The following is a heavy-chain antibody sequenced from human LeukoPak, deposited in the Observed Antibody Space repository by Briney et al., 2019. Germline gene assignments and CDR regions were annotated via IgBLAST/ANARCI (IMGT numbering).Heavy chain of an antibody. CDR1: GGSISSGGYY. CDR3: ARVGGYSSSWFPYNWFDP. CDR2: IYDSGST. Sequence: PSETLSLTCTVSGGSISSGGYYWSWIRQHPGKGLEWIGYIYDSGSTYSNPSLKSRVTISVDTCKNQFSLKLSSVTAADTAVYYCARVGGYSSSWFPYNWFDPWGQGTLVTVSS. D-gene: IGHD6-13*01. J-gene: IGHJ5*02. V-gene: IGHV4-31*03.